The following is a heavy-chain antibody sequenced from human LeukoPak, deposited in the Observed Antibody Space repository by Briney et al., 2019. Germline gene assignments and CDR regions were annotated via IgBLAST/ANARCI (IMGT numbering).Heavy chain of an antibody. CDR3: ARDARYCGADCYSGYFDD. Sequence: PGWSLRLSCAASGFAFRTYGMHWVRQAPGKGLEWVAVIWSDGSTKYYADSVKGRFTISRDNAKNSLYLQMNNLRAEDTAVYYCARDARYCGADCYSGYFDDWGQGTLVTVSS. CDR2: IWSDGSTK. CDR1: GFAFRTYG. J-gene: IGHJ4*02. D-gene: IGHD2-21*02. V-gene: IGHV3-33*01.